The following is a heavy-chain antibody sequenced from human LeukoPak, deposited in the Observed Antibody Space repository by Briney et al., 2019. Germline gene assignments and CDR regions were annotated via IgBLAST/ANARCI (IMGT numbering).Heavy chain of an antibody. D-gene: IGHD3-22*01. CDR2: INPSGGST. J-gene: IGHJ4*02. CDR1: GYTFTSYY. Sequence: ASVKVSCKASGYTFTSYYMHWVRQAPGQGLEWMGIINPSGGSTSYAQKFQGRVTMTRDTSTSTVYMELSSLRSEDTAVYYCAREVSAEVVVITQHFDYWGQGTLVTVSS. CDR3: AREVSAEVVVITQHFDY. V-gene: IGHV1-46*01.